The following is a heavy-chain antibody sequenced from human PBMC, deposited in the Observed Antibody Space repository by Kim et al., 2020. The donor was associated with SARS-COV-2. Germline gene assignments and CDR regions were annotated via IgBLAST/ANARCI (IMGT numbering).Heavy chain of an antibody. D-gene: IGHD3-10*01. J-gene: IGHJ4*02. CDR2: ISYGGRT. V-gene: IGHV4-39*07. CDR1: GGSISSSSYY. Sequence: SETLSLTCTVSGGSISSSSYYWGWIRQPPGKGLEWIGSISYGGRTYENPSLKSRVTIILDTSKNQFSLKLSSVTAADTAVYFCARSRRGFGDMDYWGQGTLVTVSS. CDR3: ARSRRGFGDMDY.